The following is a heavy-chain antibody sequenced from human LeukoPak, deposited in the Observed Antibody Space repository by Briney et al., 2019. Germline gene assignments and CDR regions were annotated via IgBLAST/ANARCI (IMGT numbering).Heavy chain of an antibody. CDR3: ARPRPFDI. CDR2: INSDGTNT. Sequence: GGSLRLSCAAFSAYWMHWVRQAPGKGLVWVSHINSDGTNTRYADSVKGRFTISRDNAKNSLYLQMNSLRAEDTAVYYCARPRPFDIWGQGTMVTVSS. CDR1: SAYW. V-gene: IGHV3-74*01. J-gene: IGHJ3*02.